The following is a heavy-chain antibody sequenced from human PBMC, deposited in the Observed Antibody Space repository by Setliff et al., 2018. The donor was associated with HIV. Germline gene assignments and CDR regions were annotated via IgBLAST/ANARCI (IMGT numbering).Heavy chain of an antibody. Sequence: SETLSLTCSVSGGSLSSGSHYCTWLRQAAGRGLEWIGHFYTSGTTNYNPSLESRVTISVDTSKNQFSLKLSSVTAADAAVYYCGTAMYYYYGLDVWGQGIRVTVSS. J-gene: IGHJ6*02. V-gene: IGHV4-61*09. CDR3: GTAMYYYYGLDV. CDR2: FYTSGTT. CDR1: GGSLSSGSHY. D-gene: IGHD2-2*01.